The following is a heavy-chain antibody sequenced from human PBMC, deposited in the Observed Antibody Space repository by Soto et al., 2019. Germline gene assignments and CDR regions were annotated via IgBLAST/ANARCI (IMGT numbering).Heavy chain of an antibody. CDR3: ATLPDYDFWSGYPKTDYYYGMDV. CDR1: GYSFSSYW. V-gene: IGHV5-51*01. J-gene: IGHJ6*02. D-gene: IGHD3-3*01. Sequence: VASLKNSGKGSGYSFSSYWIGWVRQMPRKVLEWKGIIYPGDSDTRYSPSFQGQVTISADKSISTAYLQWSSLKASDTAMYYCATLPDYDFWSGYPKTDYYYGMDVWGQGTTVTVSS. CDR2: IYPGDSDT.